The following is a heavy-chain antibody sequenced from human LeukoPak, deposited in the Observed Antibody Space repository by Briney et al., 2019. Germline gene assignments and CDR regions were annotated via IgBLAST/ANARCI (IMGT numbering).Heavy chain of an antibody. CDR1: GFTVNTHY. D-gene: IGHD3-10*01. Sequence: PGGSLRLSCAASGFTVNTHYMSWVHQAPGKGLEWVSAIYKGGGTFYPDSVKGRFTISRDNSKNTVYLQMNSLRAEDTAVYYCAATLDAAGNYYFFHYWGQGTPVTVSS. V-gene: IGHV3-66*01. CDR3: AATLDAAGNYYFFHY. J-gene: IGHJ4*02. CDR2: IYKGGGT.